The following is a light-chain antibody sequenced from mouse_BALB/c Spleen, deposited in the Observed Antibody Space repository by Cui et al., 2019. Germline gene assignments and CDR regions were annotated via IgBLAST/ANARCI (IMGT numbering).Light chain of an antibody. V-gene: IGKV4-68*01. CDR2: LTS. CDR1: SSVSY. CDR3: QQWSSNLPT. J-gene: IGKJ2*01. Sequence: QIVLTQSPALMSASPGEKVTMTCSASSSVSYMYWYQQKPRSSPKPWIYLTSNLASGVPARFSGSGSGTSYSLTISSMEAEDAATYYCQQWSSNLPTFGGGTKLEIK.